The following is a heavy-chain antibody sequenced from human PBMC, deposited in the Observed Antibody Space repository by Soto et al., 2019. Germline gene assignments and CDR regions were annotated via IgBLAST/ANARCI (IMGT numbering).Heavy chain of an antibody. Sequence: PGESLKISCKGSGYSFTSYWISWVLQIPWKGLEWMGRIDPSDSYTNYSPSFQGHVTISADKSISTAYLQLSSLRPEDTAVYYCAREFQSLSSSWREYFQPWGQGTLVTVSS. V-gene: IGHV5-10-1*01. D-gene: IGHD6-13*01. J-gene: IGHJ1*01. CDR3: AREFQSLSSSWREYFQP. CDR1: GYSFTSYW. CDR2: IDPSDSYT.